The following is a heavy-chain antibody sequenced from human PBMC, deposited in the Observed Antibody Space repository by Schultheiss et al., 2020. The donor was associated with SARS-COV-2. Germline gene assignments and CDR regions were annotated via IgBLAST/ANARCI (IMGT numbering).Heavy chain of an antibody. Sequence: ASVKVSCKASGGTFTSYGISWVRQAPGQGLEWMGWISAYNGNTNYAQKLQGRVTMTTDTSTSTAYMELSSLRSEDTAVYYCARGFASWSGSYGPSSYWGQGTLVTVSS. D-gene: IGHD1-26*01. CDR1: GGTFTSYG. J-gene: IGHJ4*02. V-gene: IGHV1-18*01. CDR3: ARGFASWSGSYGPSSY. CDR2: ISAYNGNT.